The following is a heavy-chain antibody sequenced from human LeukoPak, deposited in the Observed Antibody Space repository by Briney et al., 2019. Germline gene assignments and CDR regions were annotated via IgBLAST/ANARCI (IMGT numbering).Heavy chain of an antibody. CDR3: ARRLSTWSEGWFDP. Sequence: ASVKVPCKASGYTFIDYYIHWVRQAPGQGLEWMGWINPNSGGPYYAQKFQGRVTMTRDTSINTAYMELSGLTSDDTAVYYCARRLSTWSEGWFDPWGQGTLVTVSS. D-gene: IGHD6-13*01. CDR2: INPNSGGP. CDR1: GYTFIDYY. J-gene: IGHJ5*02. V-gene: IGHV1-2*02.